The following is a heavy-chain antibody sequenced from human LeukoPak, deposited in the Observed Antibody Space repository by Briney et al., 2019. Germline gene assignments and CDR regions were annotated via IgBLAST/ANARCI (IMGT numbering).Heavy chain of an antibody. D-gene: IGHD6-19*01. V-gene: IGHV4-59*12. CDR2: IYYGGST. Sequence: SETLSLTCTVSGASISSYYWSWIRQPPGKGLEWIGNIYYGGSTYYNPSLKSRVTISVDTSKNQFFLKLSSVTAADTAVYYCAREGWQWLVHAFDIWGQGTMVTVSS. CDR1: GASISSYY. J-gene: IGHJ3*02. CDR3: AREGWQWLVHAFDI.